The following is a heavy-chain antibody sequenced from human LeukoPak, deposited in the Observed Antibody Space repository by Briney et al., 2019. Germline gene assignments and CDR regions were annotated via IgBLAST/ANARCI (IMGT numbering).Heavy chain of an antibody. CDR3: ARGLRDGYNGDY. D-gene: IGHD5-24*01. V-gene: IGHV4-34*01. J-gene: IGHJ4*02. CDR2: INHSGST. Sequence: ASETLSLTCAVYGXSFSGYYWSWIRQPPGKGLEWIGEINHSGSTNYNPSLKSRVTISVDTSKNQFSLKLSSVTAADTAVYYCARGLRDGYNGDYWGQGTLVTVSS. CDR1: GXSFSGYY.